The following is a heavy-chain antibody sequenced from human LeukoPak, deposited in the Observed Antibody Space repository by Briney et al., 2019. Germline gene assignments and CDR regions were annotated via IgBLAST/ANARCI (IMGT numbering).Heavy chain of an antibody. D-gene: IGHD5-12*01. CDR2: INPKSGGT. CDR3: ARTVVDIVATTILWAAFDI. V-gene: IGHV1-2*02. J-gene: IGHJ3*02. CDR1: GGTFSSYA. Sequence: ASVKVSCKASGGTFSSYAISWVRQAPGQGLEWMGWINPKSGGTNYAQKFQGRVTMTRDTSISTAYMELTRLRSDDTAVYYCARTVVDIVATTILWAAFDIWGQGTMVTVSS.